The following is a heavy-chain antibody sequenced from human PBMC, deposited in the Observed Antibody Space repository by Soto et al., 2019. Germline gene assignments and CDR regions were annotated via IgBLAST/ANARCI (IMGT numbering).Heavy chain of an antibody. V-gene: IGHV3-23*01. D-gene: IGHD5-18*01. J-gene: IGHJ3*02. Sequence: GSLRLSCAASGFTFSSYAMSWVRQAPGKGLEWVSAISGSGGSTYYADSVKGRFTISRDNSKNTLYLQMNSLRAEDTAVYYCAKGSPDTAMVTWSDAFDIWGQGTMVTVSS. CDR3: AKGSPDTAMVTWSDAFDI. CDR1: GFTFSSYA. CDR2: ISGSGGST.